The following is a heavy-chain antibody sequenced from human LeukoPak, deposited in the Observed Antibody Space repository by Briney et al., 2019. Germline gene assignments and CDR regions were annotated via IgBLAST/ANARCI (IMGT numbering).Heavy chain of an antibody. CDR1: GYTFTSYA. CDR2: INAGNGNT. D-gene: IGHD6-13*01. V-gene: IGHV1-3*01. Sequence: GASVKVSCMASGYTFTSYAMHWVRQAPGQRLEWMGWINAGNGNTKYSQKFQGRVTITRDTSASTAYMELSSLRSEDTAVYYCARGGAAAGPPPYYYYGMDVWGQGTTVTVSS. CDR3: ARGGAAAGPPPYYYYGMDV. J-gene: IGHJ6*02.